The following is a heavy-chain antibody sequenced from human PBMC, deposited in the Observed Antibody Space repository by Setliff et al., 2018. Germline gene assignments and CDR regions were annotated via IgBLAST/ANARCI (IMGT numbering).Heavy chain of an antibody. V-gene: IGHV3-23*01. CDR1: GFTFSTYS. D-gene: IGHD3-9*01. CDR3: ANHNPARRALNGTPLDN. Sequence: PGESLKISCAASGFTFSTYSMSWVRQAPGKGLEWVSAISGDGVYIYYADSVKGRFTISRDNSKNTLYLQMRSLRAEDTAIYYCANHNPARRALNGTPLDNWGQGTLVTVSS. J-gene: IGHJ4*02. CDR2: ISGDGVYI.